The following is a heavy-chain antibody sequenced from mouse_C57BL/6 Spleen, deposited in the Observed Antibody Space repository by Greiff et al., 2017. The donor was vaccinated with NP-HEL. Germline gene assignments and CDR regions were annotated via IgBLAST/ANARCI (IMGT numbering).Heavy chain of an antibody. CDR3: ARTITTYDYYAMDY. CDR2: ISSGSSTI. V-gene: IGHV5-17*01. D-gene: IGHD2-4*01. CDR1: GFTFSDYG. Sequence: EVKLVESGGGLVKPGGSLKLSCAASGFTFSDYGMHWVRQAPEKGLEWVAYISSGSSTIYYADTVKGRFTISRDNAKNTLFLQMTSLRSEDTAMYYCARTITTYDYYAMDYWGQGTSVTVSS. J-gene: IGHJ4*01.